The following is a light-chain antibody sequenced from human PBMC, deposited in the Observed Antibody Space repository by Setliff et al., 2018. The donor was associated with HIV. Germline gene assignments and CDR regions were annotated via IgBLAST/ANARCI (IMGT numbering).Light chain of an antibody. CDR1: SSDVGSYNL. CDR2: EVS. Sequence: QSALAQPRSVSGSPGQSDTISCTGTSSDVGSYNLVSWYQQHPGKAPKLMISEVSKRPSGVSNRFSGSKSGNTASLTISGLQADDEADYYCCSYAGGYIFSYVFGTGTKGTVL. J-gene: IGLJ1*01. CDR3: CSYAGGYIFSYV. V-gene: IGLV2-23*02.